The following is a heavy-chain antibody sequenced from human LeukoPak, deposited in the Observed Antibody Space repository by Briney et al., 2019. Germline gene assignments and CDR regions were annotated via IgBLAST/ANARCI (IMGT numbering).Heavy chain of an antibody. V-gene: IGHV4-59*01. CDR1: GGSISSYY. Sequence: PSETLSLTCTVSGGSISSYYWSWIRQPPGKGLEWIGYIYYSGSTNYNPSLMSRVTISVDTSKNQFSLKLSSVTAADTAVYYCARVTGYSSGWYADYYYGMDVWGQGTTVTVSS. CDR3: ARVTGYSSGWYADYYYGMDV. D-gene: IGHD6-19*01. J-gene: IGHJ6*02. CDR2: IYYSGST.